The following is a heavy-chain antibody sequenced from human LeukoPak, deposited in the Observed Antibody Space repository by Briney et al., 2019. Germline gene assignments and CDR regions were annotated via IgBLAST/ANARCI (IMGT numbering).Heavy chain of an antibody. J-gene: IGHJ6*03. CDR2: IYTSGST. Sequence: SETLSLTCTVSGGSISSGSYYWSWIRQPAGKGLEWIGRIYTSGSTNYNPSLKSRVTISVDTSKNQFSLKLSSVTAADTAVYYCARDVSSSYYYYYYMDVWGKGTTVTVSS. CDR3: ARDVSSSYYYYYYMDV. V-gene: IGHV4-61*02. D-gene: IGHD2-2*01. CDR1: GGSISSGSYY.